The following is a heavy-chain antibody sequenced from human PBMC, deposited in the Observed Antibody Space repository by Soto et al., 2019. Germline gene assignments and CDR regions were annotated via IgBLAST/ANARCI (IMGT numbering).Heavy chain of an antibody. J-gene: IGHJ4*02. D-gene: IGHD6-19*01. CDR1: GYSFTSYW. Sequence: PGESLKISCKGSGYSFTSYWIGWVRQMPGKGLGRMGIIYPGDSDTRYSPSFQGQVTISADKSITTTYLQWSSLKASDTAIYYCARLFDTSGWYDYWGQGTLVTVYS. CDR2: IYPGDSDT. CDR3: ARLFDTSGWYDY. V-gene: IGHV5-51*01.